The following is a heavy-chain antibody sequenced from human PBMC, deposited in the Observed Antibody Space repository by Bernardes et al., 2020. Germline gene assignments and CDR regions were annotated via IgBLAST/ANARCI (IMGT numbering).Heavy chain of an antibody. CDR2: INHSGST. V-gene: IGHV4-34*01. Sequence: SETLYVTCAVYGGSFSGYYWSWIRKRPGKGLEWIGEINHSGSTNYNPSLKSRVTISVDTSKNQFSLKLSSVTAADTAVYYCARDPGVDAFDIWGQGTMVTVSS. CDR3: ARDPGVDAFDI. D-gene: IGHD3-10*01. CDR1: GGSFSGYY. J-gene: IGHJ3*02.